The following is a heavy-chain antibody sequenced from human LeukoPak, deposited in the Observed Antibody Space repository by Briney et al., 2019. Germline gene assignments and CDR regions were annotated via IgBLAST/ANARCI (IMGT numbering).Heavy chain of an antibody. CDR1: GFTFSSYA. CDR3: ARDRGVSSSWFDP. Sequence: QAGGSLRLSCAASGFTFSSYAMHWVRQAPGKGLEWVAVISYDGSNKYYADSVKGRFTISRDNSKNTLYLQMNSLRAEDTAVYYCARDRGVSSSWFDPWGQGTLVTVSS. D-gene: IGHD6-13*01. J-gene: IGHJ5*02. V-gene: IGHV3-30-3*01. CDR2: ISYDGSNK.